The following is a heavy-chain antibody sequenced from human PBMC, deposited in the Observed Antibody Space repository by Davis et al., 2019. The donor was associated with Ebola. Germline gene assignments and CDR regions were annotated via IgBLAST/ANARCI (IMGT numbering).Heavy chain of an antibody. CDR3: ARDAGGEYDYVWGSYRV. CDR1: GYTFTSYA. V-gene: IGHV7-4-1*02. CDR2: INTNTGNP. J-gene: IGHJ4*02. Sequence: ASVKVSCKASGYTFTSYAMNWVRQAPGQGLEWMGWINTNTGNPTYAQGFTGRFVFSLDTSVSTAYLQISSLKAEDTAVYYCARDAGGEYDYVWGSYRVWGQGTLVTVSS. D-gene: IGHD3-16*02.